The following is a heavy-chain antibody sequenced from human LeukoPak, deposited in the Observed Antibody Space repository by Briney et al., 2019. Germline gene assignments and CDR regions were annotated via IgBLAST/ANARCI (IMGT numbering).Heavy chain of an antibody. D-gene: IGHD1-26*01. CDR3: TRDTDGSLDY. Sequence: GGSLRLSCAASGLTVTSNHMAWVRQAPGKGLEWVANIKQDGSTKHYADSLKGRFTISRDNPKNSLYLQMNNLRADDTAVYYCTRDTDGSLDYWGQGILVTVAS. V-gene: IGHV3-7*01. J-gene: IGHJ4*02. CDR1: GLTVTSNH. CDR2: IKQDGSTK.